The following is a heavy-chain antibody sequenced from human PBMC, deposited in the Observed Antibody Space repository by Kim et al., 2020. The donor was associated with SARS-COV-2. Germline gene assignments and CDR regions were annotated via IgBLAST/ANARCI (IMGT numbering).Heavy chain of an antibody. CDR1: GDSISNNGYY. CDR2: IFHSGST. Sequence: SETLSLTCTVSGDSISNNGYYWSWVRQRPGKGLECIGYIFHSGSTYYSPSLKSHVTMSVDRSRNQFSLNLKSVTAADTALYYCATLNSGSLTSSYYFGY. J-gene: IGHJ4*01. D-gene: IGHD3-10*01. V-gene: IGHV4-31*01. CDR3: ATLNSGSLTSSYYFGY.